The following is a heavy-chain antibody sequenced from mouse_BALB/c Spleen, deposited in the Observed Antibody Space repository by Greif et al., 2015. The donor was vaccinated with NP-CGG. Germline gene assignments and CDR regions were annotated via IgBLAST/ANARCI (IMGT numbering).Heavy chain of an antibody. CDR3: AGTGYWYFDV. V-gene: IGHV1S130*01. J-gene: IGHJ1*01. CDR2: IHPNSGNT. D-gene: IGHD4-1*01. Sequence: VQLQQSGSVLVRPGASVKLSCKASGYTFTSSWMHWAKQRPGQGLEWIGEIHPNSGNTNYNEKFKGKATLTVDTSSSTAYVDLSSLTSEDSAVYYCAGTGYWYFDVWGAGTTVTVSS. CDR1: GYTFTSSW.